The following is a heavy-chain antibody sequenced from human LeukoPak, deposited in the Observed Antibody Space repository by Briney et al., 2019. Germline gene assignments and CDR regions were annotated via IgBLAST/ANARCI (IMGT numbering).Heavy chain of an antibody. D-gene: IGHD2-15*01. CDR1: GGTFSSYA. CDR2: IIPILGIA. J-gene: IGHJ2*01. V-gene: IGHV1-69*04. Sequence: ASVKVSCKASGGTFSSYATSWVRQAPGQGIEWMGRIIPILGIANYAQKFQGRVTITADKSTSTAYMELSSLRSEDTAVYYCASMVVVAATLMGYFDLWGRGTLVTVSS. CDR3: ASMVVVAATLMGYFDL.